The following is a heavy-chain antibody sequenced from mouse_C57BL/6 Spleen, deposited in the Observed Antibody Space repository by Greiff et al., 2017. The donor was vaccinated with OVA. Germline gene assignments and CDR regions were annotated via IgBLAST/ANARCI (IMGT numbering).Heavy chain of an antibody. V-gene: IGHV6-3*01. CDR2: ISLQSDNYAP. J-gene: IGHJ3*01. CDR3: TKDYDCSSDPCAY. Sequence: EVKLMESGGGLVQPGGSMKLSCVASGFTFSNYWMNWVRQSPETWLEWVAHISLQSDNYAPPYAESVKGSLTISRDDSNSSGDLQMNNLRAEDTGIYYCTKDYDCSSDPCAYWGQGTLVTVSA. CDR1: GFTFSNYW. D-gene: IGHD1-1*01.